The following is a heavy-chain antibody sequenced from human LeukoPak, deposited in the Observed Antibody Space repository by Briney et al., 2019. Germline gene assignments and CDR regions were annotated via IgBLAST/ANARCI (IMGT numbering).Heavy chain of an antibody. V-gene: IGHV4-38-2*01. CDR3: ARHGSVQQLATPFDY. Sequence: SETLSLTCAVSGYSISRGYYWGWIRQPPGKGLEWIGSMYHGGITYYNSSLESRVTISEDTSNNRFSLTLSSVTAADTAVYYCARHGSVQQLATPFDYWGQGTLVTVSS. CDR2: MYHGGIT. D-gene: IGHD6-13*01. J-gene: IGHJ4*02. CDR1: GYSISRGYY.